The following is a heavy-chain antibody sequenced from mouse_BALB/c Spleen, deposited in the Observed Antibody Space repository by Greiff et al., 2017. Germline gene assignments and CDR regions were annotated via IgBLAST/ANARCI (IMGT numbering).Heavy chain of an antibody. J-gene: IGHJ3*01. D-gene: IGHD2-4*01. CDR1: GFTFSSYY. Sequence: EVKVEESGGGLVKLGGSLKLSCAASGFTFSSYYMSWVRQTPEKRLELVAAINSNGGSTYYPDTVKGRFTISRDNAKNTLYLQMSSLKSEDTALYYCARQNYDGAWFAYWGQGTLVTVSA. CDR2: INSNGGST. CDR3: ARQNYDGAWFAY. V-gene: IGHV5-6-2*01.